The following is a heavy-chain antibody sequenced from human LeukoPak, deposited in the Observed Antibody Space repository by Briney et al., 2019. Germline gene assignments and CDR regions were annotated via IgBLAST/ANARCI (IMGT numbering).Heavy chain of an antibody. D-gene: IGHD3-22*01. J-gene: IGHJ4*02. CDR3: AKNSEIVVVITTLFDY. V-gene: IGHV3-23*01. CDR1: GFTFSSYA. CDR2: ISGGGGST. Sequence: GGSLRLSCAASGFTFSSYAMSWVRQAPGKGLQWVSAISGGGGSTYYADSVKGRFTISRDNSKNTLYLQMNSLRAEDTAVYYCAKNSEIVVVITTLFDYWGQGTLVTVSS.